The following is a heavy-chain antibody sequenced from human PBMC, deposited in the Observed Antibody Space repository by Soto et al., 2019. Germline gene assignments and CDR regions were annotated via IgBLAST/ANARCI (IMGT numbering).Heavy chain of an antibody. CDR3: ATRSVTAAR. J-gene: IGHJ4*02. V-gene: IGHV3-53*04. D-gene: IGHD4-17*01. Sequence: EVQLVESGGGLVQPGGSLRLSCAASGLSVSSNYMSLVRQAPGKGLECVSLIYSGGSTYYADSVKGRFTISRHNFNNTLYLQMNSLRSDDTAVYYCATRSVTAARWGQGTLVTVSS. CDR2: IYSGGST. CDR1: GLSVSSNY.